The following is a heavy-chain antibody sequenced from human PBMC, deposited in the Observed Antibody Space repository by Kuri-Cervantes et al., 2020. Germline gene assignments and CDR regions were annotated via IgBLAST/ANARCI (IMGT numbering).Heavy chain of an antibody. J-gene: IGHJ6*02. D-gene: IGHD3-10*01. CDR2: IYYSGST. V-gene: IGHV4-61*01. CDR1: GGSVSSGSYY. Sequence: GSLRLSCTVSGGSVSSGSYYWSWIRQPPGKGLEWIGYIYYSGSTNYNPSLKSRVTISVDTSKNQFSLKLSSVTAADTAVYYCARGSRYYGSGILGGMDVWGQGTTVTVSS. CDR3: ARGSRYYGSGILGGMDV.